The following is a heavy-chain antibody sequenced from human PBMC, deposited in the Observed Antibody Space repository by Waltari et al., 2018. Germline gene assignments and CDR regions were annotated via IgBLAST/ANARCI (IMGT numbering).Heavy chain of an antibody. CDR3: ARGIAAAGTDFDY. D-gene: IGHD6-13*01. CDR1: GYTFTSYD. J-gene: IGHJ4*02. V-gene: IGHV1-8*01. Sequence: QVQLVQSGAEVKKPGASVKVSCKASGYTFTSYDINWVRQATGQGLEWMGWRNPNSGNTGYAQKFQGRVTITRDTSASTAYMELSSLRSEDTAVYYCARGIAAAGTDFDYWGQGTLVTVSS. CDR2: RNPNSGNT.